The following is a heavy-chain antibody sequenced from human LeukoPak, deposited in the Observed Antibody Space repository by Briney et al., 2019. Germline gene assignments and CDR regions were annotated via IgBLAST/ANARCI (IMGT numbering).Heavy chain of an antibody. CDR3: ARSTSSEYDIYHFDY. CDR2: IGESGAAT. Sequence: GGSLRLSCAASGFTFSSYSMSWVRRPPGKGLEWVSAIGESGAATYYADSVKGRFNISRDNYKNMLYLQMNSLRAEDTAVYYCARSTSSEYDIYHFDYWGQGTLVTVSS. D-gene: IGHD3-9*01. J-gene: IGHJ4*02. V-gene: IGHV3-23*01. CDR1: GFTFSSYS.